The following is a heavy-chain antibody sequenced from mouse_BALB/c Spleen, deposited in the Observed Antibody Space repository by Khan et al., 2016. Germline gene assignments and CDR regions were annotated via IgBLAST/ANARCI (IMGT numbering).Heavy chain of an antibody. V-gene: IGHV1-9*01. J-gene: IGHJ2*01. CDR3: ARFSDY. CDR1: GSTFSSYW. CDR2: MLPRSGSA. Sequence: QVQLQQSGTELTKPGASVKISCKATGSTFSSYWIEWVKQRPGHGLEWIGEMLPRSGSANYNEKFKGKATFTADTSSNTAYRQLSRLTSEDSDVYYSARFSDYWGEGTTLTASS.